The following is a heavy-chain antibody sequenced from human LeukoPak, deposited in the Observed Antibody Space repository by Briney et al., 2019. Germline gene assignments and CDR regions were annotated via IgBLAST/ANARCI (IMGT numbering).Heavy chain of an antibody. J-gene: IGHJ4*02. CDR2: IYSGGST. V-gene: IGHV3-53*01. CDR3: ARALYSSSWPADFDY. D-gene: IGHD6-13*01. CDR1: GFTVSSNY. Sequence: GGSLRLSCAASGFTVSSNYMSWVRQAPGKGLEWVSVIYSGGSTYYADSVKGRFTISRDNSKNTLYLQMNSPRAEDTAVYYCARALYSSSWPADFDYWGQGTLVTVSS.